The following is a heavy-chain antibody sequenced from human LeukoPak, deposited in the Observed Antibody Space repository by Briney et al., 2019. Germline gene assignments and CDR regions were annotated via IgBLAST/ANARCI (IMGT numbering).Heavy chain of an antibody. Sequence: QTGGPLRLSCAASEFTFSGYGINWLRQAPGKGLEGISYIGSDDTNRYYAKSLKGRFTISRDNAKKSLYLQMNNLTDADTAVYYCARVPTPYFTYYMDVWGKGTPVTVSS. CDR2: IGSDDTNR. CDR3: ARVPTPYFTYYMDV. CDR1: EFTFSGYG. J-gene: IGHJ6*03. D-gene: IGHD2-8*01. V-gene: IGHV3-48*02.